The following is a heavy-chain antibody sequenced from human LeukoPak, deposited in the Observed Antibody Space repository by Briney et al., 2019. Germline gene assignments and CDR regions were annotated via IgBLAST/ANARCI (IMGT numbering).Heavy chain of an antibody. CDR2: IYYSGST. CDR1: GGSISNYY. V-gene: IGHV4-59*01. CDR3: ARGVNFEY. Sequence: SETLSLTCTVSGGSISNYYWSWIRQPPGKGLEWIGYIYYSGSTNYNPSLKSRVIISVDTSKNQFSLKLSSVTAADTAVYYCARGVNFEYWGQGTLVTVSS. D-gene: IGHD3-10*01. J-gene: IGHJ4*02.